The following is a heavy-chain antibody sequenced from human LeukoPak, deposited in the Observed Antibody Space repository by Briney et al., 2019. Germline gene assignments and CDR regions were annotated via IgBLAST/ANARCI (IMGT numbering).Heavy chain of an antibody. D-gene: IGHD2-2*01. J-gene: IGHJ4*02. CDR2: IYWDDDT. V-gene: IGHV2-5*02. Sequence: SGPTLVKPTQTLTLTCTVSGFSLSSTKVGVAWIRQPPGQALEWLALIYWDDDTRYRPSLKNRLTVTKDTSKNQVVFTMTNMESVDTGTYYCAHRRLIEDMPSPFDYWGQGILVTVSS. CDR3: AHRRLIEDMPSPFDY. CDR1: GFSLSSTKVG.